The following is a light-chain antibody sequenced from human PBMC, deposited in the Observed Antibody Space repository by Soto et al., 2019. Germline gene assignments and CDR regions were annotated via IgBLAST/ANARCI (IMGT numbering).Light chain of an antibody. CDR1: SSDVGGYNY. V-gene: IGLV2-14*01. Sequence: QSVLTQPASVSGSPGQSITLSCTGTSSDVGGYNYVSWYQQHPGKAPKLMIYDVSNRPSGVSNRFSGSKSGNTASLTISGLQAEDEADYYCSSDTSSSTLVFGGGTKLTVL. CDR3: SSDTSSSTLV. CDR2: DVS. J-gene: IGLJ2*01.